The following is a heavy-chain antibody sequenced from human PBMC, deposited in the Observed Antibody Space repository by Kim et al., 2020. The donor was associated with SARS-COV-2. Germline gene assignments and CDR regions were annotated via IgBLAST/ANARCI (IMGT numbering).Heavy chain of an antibody. V-gene: IGHV4-39*07. CDR3: ARGAGFWTGTTLFDY. J-gene: IGHJ4*02. D-gene: IGHD1-1*01. Sequence: SHKSRVTISVDPSKNQFSLKLSSVTAADTAVYYCARGAGFWTGTTLFDYWGQGTLVTVSS.